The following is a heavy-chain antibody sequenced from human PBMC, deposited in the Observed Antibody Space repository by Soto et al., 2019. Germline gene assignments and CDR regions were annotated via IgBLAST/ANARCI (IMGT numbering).Heavy chain of an antibody. J-gene: IGHJ4*02. Sequence: GGSLRLSCAASGFTFSSYAMSWVRQAPGKGLEWVSAISGSGGSTYYADSVKGRFTISRDNSKNTLYLQMNSLRAEDTAVYYCAGRQWLDYYFDYWGQGTLVTVSS. CDR3: AGRQWLDYYFDY. CDR2: ISGSGGST. CDR1: GFTFSSYA. V-gene: IGHV3-23*01. D-gene: IGHD6-19*01.